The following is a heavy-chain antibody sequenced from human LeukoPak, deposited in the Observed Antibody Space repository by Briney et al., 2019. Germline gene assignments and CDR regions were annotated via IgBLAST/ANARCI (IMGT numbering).Heavy chain of an antibody. CDR1: GFTFSSYA. V-gene: IGHV3-30-3*01. D-gene: IGHD3-10*01. J-gene: IGHJ4*02. Sequence: GRSLRLSCAASGFTFSSYAMHWVRQAPGKGLEWVAVISYDGSNKYYADSVKGRFTISRDNSKNTLYPQMNSLRAEDTAVYYCARDHGSGSPWGQGDLVTASS. CDR3: ARDHGSGSP. CDR2: ISYDGSNK.